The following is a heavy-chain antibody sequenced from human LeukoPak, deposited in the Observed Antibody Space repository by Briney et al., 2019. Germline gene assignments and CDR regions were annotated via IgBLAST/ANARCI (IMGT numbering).Heavy chain of an antibody. J-gene: IGHJ5*02. CDR1: GFVFNTFG. Sequence: SGGSLRLSCAASGFVFNTFGMHWVRQAPGKGLEGVATIWYDGSNKYYADSVKGRFTISRDNSKDTLYLQMNSLRAEDTALYYCARGPSYGDYADHWGQGTLVVVSS. CDR3: ARGPSYGDYADH. V-gene: IGHV3-33*01. CDR2: IWYDGSNK. D-gene: IGHD4-17*01.